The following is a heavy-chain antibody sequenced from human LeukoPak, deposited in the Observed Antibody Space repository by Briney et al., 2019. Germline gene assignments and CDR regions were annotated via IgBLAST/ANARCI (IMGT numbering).Heavy chain of an antibody. CDR3: ARALSGSYRFDY. D-gene: IGHD1-26*01. V-gene: IGHV1-69*10. Sequence: SVKVSCKASGGTFSIYTISGVRQAPGQGLEWMGRIIPMLGIANYAQKFQGRVTITADKSTSKAYMELSSLRSEDTAVYYCARALSGSYRFDYWGQGALVTVSS. CDR2: IIPMLGIA. J-gene: IGHJ4*02. CDR1: GGTFSIYT.